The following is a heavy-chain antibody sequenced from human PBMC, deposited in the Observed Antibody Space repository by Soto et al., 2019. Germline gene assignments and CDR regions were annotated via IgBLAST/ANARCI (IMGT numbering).Heavy chain of an antibody. CDR2: ISAYNGNT. CDR3: ARERYSGYDPSGLDY. Sequence: ASVKVSCKASGYTFTSYGIRWVRQAPGQGLEWMGWISAYNGNTNYAQKLQGRVTMTTDTSTSTAYMELRSLRSDDTAVYYCARERYSGYDPSGLDYWGQGTKVTVAS. CDR1: GYTFTSYG. J-gene: IGHJ4*02. D-gene: IGHD5-12*01. V-gene: IGHV1-18*01.